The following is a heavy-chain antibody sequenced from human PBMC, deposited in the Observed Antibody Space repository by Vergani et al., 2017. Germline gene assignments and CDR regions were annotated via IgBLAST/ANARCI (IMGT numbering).Heavy chain of an antibody. V-gene: IGHV3-13*01. CDR3: ARDSRSDYLNWFDP. D-gene: IGHD4-17*01. Sequence: EVQLVESGGGLVQPGGSLRLSCAASGFTFSSYDMHWVRQATGKGLEWVSAIGTAGDTYYPGSVKGRFTISRENAKNSLYLQMNSLRAEDTALYHCARDSRSDYLNWFDPWGQGTLVTVSS. CDR1: GFTFSSYD. J-gene: IGHJ5*02. CDR2: IGTAGDT.